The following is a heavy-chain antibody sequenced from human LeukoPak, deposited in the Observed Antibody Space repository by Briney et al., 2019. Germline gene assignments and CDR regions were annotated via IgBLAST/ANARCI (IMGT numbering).Heavy chain of an antibody. CDR2: INHSGST. D-gene: IGHD2-15*01. CDR1: GGSFSGYY. CDR3: ARVDCSGGSCYFDY. J-gene: IGHJ4*02. Sequence: SETLSLTCAVYGGSFSGYYWSWIRQPPGKGLEWIGEINHSGSTNYNPSLKSRVTISVDTSKNQFSLKLSSVTAADTAVYYCARVDCSGGSCYFDYWGQGTLVTVSS. V-gene: IGHV4-34*01.